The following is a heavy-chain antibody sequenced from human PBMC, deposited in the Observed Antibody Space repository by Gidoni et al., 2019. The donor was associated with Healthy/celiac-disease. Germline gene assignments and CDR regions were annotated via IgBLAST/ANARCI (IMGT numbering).Heavy chain of an antibody. Sequence: QVQLVESGGGVVQPGRSLRLSCAASVFTFSSYAMHWVRQAPGKGLEWVAVISYDGSNKYYADSVKGRFTISRDNSKNTLYLQMNSLRAEDTAVYYCARGRVVDPLFDYWGQGTLVTVSS. J-gene: IGHJ4*02. CDR2: ISYDGSNK. CDR3: ARGRVVDPLFDY. D-gene: IGHD2-15*01. CDR1: VFTFSSYA. V-gene: IGHV3-30-3*01.